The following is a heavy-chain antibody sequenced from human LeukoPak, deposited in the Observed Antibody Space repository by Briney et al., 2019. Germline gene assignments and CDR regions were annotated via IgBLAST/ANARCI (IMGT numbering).Heavy chain of an antibody. Sequence: GGSLRLSCAASGYTFTNYNMYWVRQAPGKGLEWVSSISSTSNYIYYADSVRGRFTISRDNAKNSLYLQMDSLRVEDTAFYYCAKDNRRHYTSGPNPDSLHWGQGALVTVSS. CDR3: AKDNRRHYTSGPNPDSLH. V-gene: IGHV3-21*04. D-gene: IGHD6-19*01. CDR1: GYTFTNYN. J-gene: IGHJ4*02. CDR2: ISSTSNYI.